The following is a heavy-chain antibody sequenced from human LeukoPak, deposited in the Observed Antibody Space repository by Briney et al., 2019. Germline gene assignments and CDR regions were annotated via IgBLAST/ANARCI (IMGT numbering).Heavy chain of an antibody. CDR2: LNANSVNT. CDR1: GFTFSSLD. CDR3: VRPISGGLAVTGDWFDP. D-gene: IGHD6-19*01. Sequence: PGGSLRLSCAASGFTFSSLDMSWVRQAPGKGLEWVSTLNANSVNTYYAASVKGRFTISRDNSKNTLYLQMNSLRAEDTAVYYCVRPISGGLAVTGDWFDPWGQGTLVTVSS. V-gene: IGHV3-23*01. J-gene: IGHJ5*02.